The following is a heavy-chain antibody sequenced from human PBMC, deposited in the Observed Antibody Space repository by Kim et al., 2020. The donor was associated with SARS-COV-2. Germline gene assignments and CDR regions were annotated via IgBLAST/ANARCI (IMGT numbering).Heavy chain of an antibody. V-gene: IGHV3-7*01. D-gene: IGHD3-3*02. CDR2: INEAGSDK. Sequence: GGSLRLSCAASGFTFSRSWISWVRQAPGKGLEWVANINEAGSDKYYVDSVKGRFTISRDNAKNSLYLQMNSLRAEDTAVYYCARISPSATLGYWGQGTLV. CDR1: GFTFSRSW. CDR3: ARISPSATLGY. J-gene: IGHJ4*02.